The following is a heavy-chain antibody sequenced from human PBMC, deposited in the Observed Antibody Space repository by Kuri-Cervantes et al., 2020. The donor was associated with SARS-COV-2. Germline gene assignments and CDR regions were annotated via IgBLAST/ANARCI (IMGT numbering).Heavy chain of an antibody. CDR2: ISGSDDVT. CDR3: AKRDAYSQGSYFDY. J-gene: IGHJ4*01. D-gene: IGHD5-24*01. Sequence: GESLKISCAASGFTFSNYAMTWVRQAPGKGLEWVSTISGSDDVTHLADSVKGRFTVSRDNSRNTLYLEMGSLRVEDTAVYYCAKRDAYSQGSYFDYWGHGTLVTVSS. CDR1: GFTFSNYA. V-gene: IGHV3-23*01.